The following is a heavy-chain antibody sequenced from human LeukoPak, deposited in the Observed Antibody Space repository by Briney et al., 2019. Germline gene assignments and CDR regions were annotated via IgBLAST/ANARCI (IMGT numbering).Heavy chain of an antibody. J-gene: IGHJ5*02. Sequence: GGSLRLSCSASGFTFSSDAMSWVRQAPGKGLEWVSAISGSGVSTYYADFVKGRFTISRDNSKNTLYLQMNSLRAEDTAVYSCARGADGVSSNSRGWFDPWGQGTLVTVSS. CDR2: ISGSGVST. V-gene: IGHV3-23*01. CDR1: GFTFSSDA. CDR3: ARGADGVSSNSRGWFDP. D-gene: IGHD2-15*01.